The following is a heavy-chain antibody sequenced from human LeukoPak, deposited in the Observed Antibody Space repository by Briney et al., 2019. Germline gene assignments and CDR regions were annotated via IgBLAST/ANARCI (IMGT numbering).Heavy chain of an antibody. V-gene: IGHV3-48*03. D-gene: IGHD5-24*01. Sequence: GGSLRLSCAAPGFTISSYWMNWVRQAPGKGLEWVSYISSSGSTIYYADSVKGRFTISRDNAKNSLYLQMNSLRAEDTAVYYCARDAGYNIDYWGQGTLVTVSS. CDR3: ARDAGYNIDY. CDR2: ISSSGSTI. CDR1: GFTISSYW. J-gene: IGHJ4*02.